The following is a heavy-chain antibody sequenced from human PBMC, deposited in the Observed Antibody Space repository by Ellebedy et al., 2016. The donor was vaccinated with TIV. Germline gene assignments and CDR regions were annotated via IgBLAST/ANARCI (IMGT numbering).Heavy chain of an antibody. D-gene: IGHD2-8*01. V-gene: IGHV3-23*01. J-gene: IGHJ4*02. CDR3: AKEVAEIGVPLFDN. CDR1: GFSFSTFG. CDR2: IGSRGEA. Sequence: GGSLRLSCAASGFSFSTFGMSWVRQAPGKGLEWVSGIGSRGEAFYADSVKGRFTISRDNSKNNLFLQMNSLKAEDTAVYYCAKEVAEIGVPLFDNWGQGTLVTVSS.